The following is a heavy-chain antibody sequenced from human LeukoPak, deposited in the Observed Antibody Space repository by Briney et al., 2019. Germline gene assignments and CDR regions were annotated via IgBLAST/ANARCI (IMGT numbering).Heavy chain of an antibody. D-gene: IGHD1-1*01. J-gene: IGHJ6*03. CDR2: INPSGGST. CDR1: GYTFTGYY. CDR3: ARDRALTTGTTRVVYYYYMDV. Sequence: ASVKVSCKASGYTFTGYYMHWVRQAPGQGLEWMGIINPSGGSTSYAQKFQGRVTMTRDMSTSTVYMELSSLRSEDTAVYYCARDRALTTGTTRVVYYYYMDVWGKGTTVTVSS. V-gene: IGHV1-46*01.